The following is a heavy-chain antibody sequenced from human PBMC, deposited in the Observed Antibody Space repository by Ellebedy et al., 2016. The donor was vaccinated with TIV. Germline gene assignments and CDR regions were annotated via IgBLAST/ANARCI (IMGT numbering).Heavy chain of an antibody. D-gene: IGHD7-27*01. CDR2: IYSGGSGGST. CDR3: ARESINWGGIRDWYFDL. J-gene: IGHJ2*01. CDR1: AFAVSSNY. V-gene: IGHV3-66*01. Sequence: PGGSLRLSCAASAFAVSSNYMSWVRQAPGKGLEWVSIIYSGGSGGSTYYADSVKGRFTILRDNSKNTLYLQMNSLRAEDTAVYYCARESINWGGIRDWYFDLWGRGTLVTVSS.